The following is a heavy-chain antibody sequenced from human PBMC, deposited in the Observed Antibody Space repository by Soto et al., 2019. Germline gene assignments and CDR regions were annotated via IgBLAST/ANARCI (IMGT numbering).Heavy chain of an antibody. CDR2: IYVTGAV. CDR1: GVALNSGNYY. V-gene: IGHV4-31*03. J-gene: IGHJ5*02. Sequence: LSLTCSVSGVALNSGNYYWSWIRQVPGKGLEWIGHIYVTGAVDYNPSLRDRITISQDTSERQFSLNLRLVTAADTAVYYCARLRIATNNYKWFDPWGQGTLVTVSS. CDR3: ARLRIATNNYKWFDP. D-gene: IGHD2-21*01.